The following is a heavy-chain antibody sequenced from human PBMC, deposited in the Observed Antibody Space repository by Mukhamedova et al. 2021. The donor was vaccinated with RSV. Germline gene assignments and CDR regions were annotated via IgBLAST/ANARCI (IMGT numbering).Heavy chain of an antibody. CDR2: IYYSGST. CDR3: ARQREHYYDSSGPFDY. D-gene: IGHD3-22*01. Sequence: WGGLEWIGSIYYSGSTYYNPSLKSRVTISVDTSKNQFSLKLSSVTAADTAVYYCARQREHYYDSSGPFDYWGQGTLVTVSS. V-gene: IGHV4-39*01. J-gene: IGHJ4*02.